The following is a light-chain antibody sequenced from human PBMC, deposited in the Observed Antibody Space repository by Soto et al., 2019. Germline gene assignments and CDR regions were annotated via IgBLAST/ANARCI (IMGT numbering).Light chain of an antibody. J-gene: IGKJ5*01. Sequence: EIVSTQSPCTLSLSPGERATLSCRASQSISIYLAGYQQKPGQAPRLLIYDASNRATGIPARFSGSGSGTDFTLTISCLEPEDFAVYYCQQSSNWPPEMTFGQGTRLEI. CDR2: DAS. CDR1: QSISIY. CDR3: QQSSNWPPEMT. V-gene: IGKV3-11*01.